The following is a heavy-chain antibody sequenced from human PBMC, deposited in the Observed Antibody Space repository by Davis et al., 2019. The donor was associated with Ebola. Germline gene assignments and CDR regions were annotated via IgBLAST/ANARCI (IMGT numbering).Heavy chain of an antibody. CDR1: GYTFTSYG. D-gene: IGHD3-22*01. CDR2: ISAYNGNT. CDR3: ARAPYYYDSSGSMDV. V-gene: IGHV1-18*01. J-gene: IGHJ6*04. Sequence: AASVKVSCKASGYTFTSYGISWVRQAPGQGLEWMGWISAYNGNTNYAQKLQGRVTMTTDTSTSTAYMELSSLRSEDTAVYYCARAPYYYDSSGSMDVWGKGTTVTVSS.